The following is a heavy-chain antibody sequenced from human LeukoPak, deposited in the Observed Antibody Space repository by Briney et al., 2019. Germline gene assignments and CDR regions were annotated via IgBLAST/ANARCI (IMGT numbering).Heavy chain of an antibody. J-gene: IGHJ4*02. V-gene: IGHV3-11*01. D-gene: IGHD4-11*01. CDR2: ISSSGNTI. Sequence: GGSLRLSCAASGFTFSDYYMSWIRQAPGKGLEWVSYISSSGNTIYYADSVMGRFTISRDNAKNSLYLQMNSLRAEDTAVYYCAREPMTSTLDYWGQGTLVTVSS. CDR3: AREPMTSTLDY. CDR1: GFTFSDYY.